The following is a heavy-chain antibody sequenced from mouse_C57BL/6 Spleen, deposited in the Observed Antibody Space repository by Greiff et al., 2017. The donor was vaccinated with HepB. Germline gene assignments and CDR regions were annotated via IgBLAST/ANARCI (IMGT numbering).Heavy chain of an antibody. Sequence: VKLMESGAELVRPGASVTLSCKASGYTFTDYEMHWVKQTPVHGLEWIGAIDPETGGTAYNQKFKGKAILTADKSSSTAYMELRSLTSEDSAVYYCTRERRITTVVAPYFDYWGQGTTLTVSS. CDR1: GYTFTDYE. CDR2: IDPETGGT. J-gene: IGHJ2*01. CDR3: TRERRITTVVAPYFDY. D-gene: IGHD1-1*01. V-gene: IGHV1-15*01.